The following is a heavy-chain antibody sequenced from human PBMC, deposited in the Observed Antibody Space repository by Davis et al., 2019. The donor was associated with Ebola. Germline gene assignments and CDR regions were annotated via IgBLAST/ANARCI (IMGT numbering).Heavy chain of an antibody. CDR2: IKSDGSNT. V-gene: IGHV3-74*01. CDR1: GFTFSNYR. D-gene: IGHD7-27*01. J-gene: IGHJ6*04. Sequence: HTGGSLRLSCAASGFTFSNYRMHWVRQVPGTGLVWVSRIKSDGSNTHYADSLKGRFTISRDNAKNTLYLQMNSLRAENTAVLYCARGSLQSYIYWGGGDFYYGLDVWGKGTTVTVSS. CDR3: ARGSLQSYIYWGGGDFYYGLDV.